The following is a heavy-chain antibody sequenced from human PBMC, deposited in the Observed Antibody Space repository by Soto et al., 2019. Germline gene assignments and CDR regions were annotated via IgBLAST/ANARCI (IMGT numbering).Heavy chain of an antibody. D-gene: IGHD6-13*01. Sequence: GGSLRLSCAASGFTFSDYYMSWIRQAPGKGLEWVSYISSSGSTIYYADSVKGRFTISRDNAKNSLYLQMNSLRAEDTAVYYCARELSIAAAGPFDPWGQGTLVTVSS. V-gene: IGHV3-11*01. J-gene: IGHJ5*02. CDR2: ISSSGSTI. CDR1: GFTFSDYY. CDR3: ARELSIAAAGPFDP.